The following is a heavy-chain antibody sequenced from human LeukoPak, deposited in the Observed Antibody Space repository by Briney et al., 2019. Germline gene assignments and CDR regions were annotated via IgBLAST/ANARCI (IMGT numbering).Heavy chain of an antibody. CDR3: AKKMTITGWLYYFDY. CDR2: ISDSGDST. D-gene: IGHD5-24*01. J-gene: IGHJ4*02. Sequence: SGGSLRLSCAVSGFTFSSYAMSWVRQAPGRGLEWVSAISDSGDSTYYADSVKGRFTVSRDNSKNTLYPQMNSLRAEDTAVYYCAKKMTITGWLYYFDYWGQGTLVTVSS. CDR1: GFTFSSYA. V-gene: IGHV3-23*01.